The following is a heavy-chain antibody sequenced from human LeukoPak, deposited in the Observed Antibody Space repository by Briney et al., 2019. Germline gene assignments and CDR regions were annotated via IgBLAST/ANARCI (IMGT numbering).Heavy chain of an antibody. Sequence: GASVKVSCKASGGTFSSYAISWVRQAPGQGLEWMGGIIPIFGTANYAQKFQGRVTITADEPTSTAYMELSSLRSEDTAVYYCARDRGYSSSWPLQHDAFDIWGQGTMVTVSS. CDR2: IIPIFGTA. J-gene: IGHJ3*02. D-gene: IGHD6-13*01. V-gene: IGHV1-69*13. CDR3: ARDRGYSSSWPLQHDAFDI. CDR1: GGTFSSYA.